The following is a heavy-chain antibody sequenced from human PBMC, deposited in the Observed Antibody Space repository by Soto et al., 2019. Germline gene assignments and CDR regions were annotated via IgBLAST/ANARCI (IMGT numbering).Heavy chain of an antibody. CDR2: IYYSGST. CDR1: GGSISSYY. CDR3: ASLRRGPAAMQGNWYFDL. D-gene: IGHD2-2*01. Sequence: SETLSLTCTVSGGSISSYYWSWIRQPPGKGLEWIGYIYYSGSTNYNPSLKSRVTISVDTSKNQFSLKLSSVTAADTAVYYCASLRRGPAAMQGNWYFDLWGRGTLVTVSS. J-gene: IGHJ2*01. V-gene: IGHV4-59*08.